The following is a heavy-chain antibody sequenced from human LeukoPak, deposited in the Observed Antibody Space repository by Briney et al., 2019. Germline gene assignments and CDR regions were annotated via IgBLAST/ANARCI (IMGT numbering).Heavy chain of an antibody. J-gene: IGHJ4*02. V-gene: IGHV3-23*01. D-gene: IGHD3-10*01. CDR1: GFTFSSYG. Sequence: GGSLRLSCAASGFTFSSYGMHWVRQAPGKGLEWVSAISGSGGSTYYADSVKGRFTISRDNSKNTLYLQMNSLRAEDTAVYYCAKDGLLWFGEFTNFDYWGQGTLVTVSS. CDR2: ISGSGGST. CDR3: AKDGLLWFGEFTNFDY.